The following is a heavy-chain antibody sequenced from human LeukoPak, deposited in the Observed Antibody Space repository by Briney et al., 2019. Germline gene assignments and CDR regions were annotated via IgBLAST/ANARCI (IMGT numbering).Heavy chain of an antibody. J-gene: IGHJ5*02. Sequence: GSLRLSCAASGFAFSTYGMNWVRQAPGKGLEWVSGISAGGVTTYYAGSVKGRFTISRDNSKNTLFLQMNSLRVEDTALYYCAVLRVAFGGVIVPWGQGSLVTVSS. CDR2: ISAGGVTT. CDR3: AVLRVAFGGVIVP. CDR1: GFAFSTYG. D-gene: IGHD3-16*01. V-gene: IGHV3-23*01.